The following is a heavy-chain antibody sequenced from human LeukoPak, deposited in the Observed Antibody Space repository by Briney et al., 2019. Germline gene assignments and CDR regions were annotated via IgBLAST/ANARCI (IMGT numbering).Heavy chain of an antibody. CDR2: ISGNGGST. Sequence: GGTLRLSCAASGFTFSSYGMSWVRQAPGKGLEWVSAISGNGGSTYYADSVKGRFTISRDNSKNTLYLQMNSLRAEDTAVYYCAKGGGANWFDPWGQGTLVTVSS. CDR1: GFTFSSYG. V-gene: IGHV3-23*01. J-gene: IGHJ5*02. CDR3: AKGGGANWFDP. D-gene: IGHD2-21*01.